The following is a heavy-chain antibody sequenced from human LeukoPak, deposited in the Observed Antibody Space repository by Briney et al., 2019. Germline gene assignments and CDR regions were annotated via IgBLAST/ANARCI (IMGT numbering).Heavy chain of an antibody. CDR3: TKGPWDLPHAFDI. D-gene: IGHD1-26*01. Sequence: GGSLRLSCAASGFAFDSFAMSWVRQAPGQGLAWVSAIGDSSSHTYYADSVRGRFTISRDSSKNTLYLQMNSLRAEDTAIYYCTKGPWDLPHAFDIWGLGTMVTVSS. CDR2: IGDSSSHT. CDR1: GFAFDSFA. V-gene: IGHV3-23*01. J-gene: IGHJ3*02.